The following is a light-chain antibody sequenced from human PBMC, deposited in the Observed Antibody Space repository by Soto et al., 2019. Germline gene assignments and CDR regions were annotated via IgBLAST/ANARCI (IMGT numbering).Light chain of an antibody. CDR3: CSFADFTYV. Sequence: QSVLTQPASVSGSPGQSITISCTGTSSDIGSYDLVSWYQQHPGTAPKLIIYEVTKRPPGVSTRFSDSKSGNTASLTISGLPAVDEADYYCCSFADFTYVFGTGTKVTVL. V-gene: IGLV2-23*02. CDR2: EVT. CDR1: SSDIGSYDL. J-gene: IGLJ1*01.